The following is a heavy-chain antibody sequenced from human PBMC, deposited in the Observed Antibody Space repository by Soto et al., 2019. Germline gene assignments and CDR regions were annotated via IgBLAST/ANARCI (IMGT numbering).Heavy chain of an antibody. D-gene: IGHD3-9*01. V-gene: IGHV1-69*01. CDR2: IDPIFGTT. CDR1: GGSFGSYV. Sequence: QVQLVQSGAEVKNPGSSVKVSCKASGGSFGSYVISWVRQAPGQGLEWIGAIDPIFGTTRDAQNFQGRVRITAADATAIAHLELGSLRSEDSAVYYCARGRGDSLTGYYYFDSWGQGTLVTISS. J-gene: IGHJ4*02. CDR3: ARGRGDSLTGYYYFDS.